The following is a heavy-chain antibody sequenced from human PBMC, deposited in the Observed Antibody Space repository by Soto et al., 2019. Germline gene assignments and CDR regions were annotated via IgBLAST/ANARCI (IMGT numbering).Heavy chain of an antibody. CDR3: ARDLLAPTLLYDY. CDR1: GFTFSSYS. J-gene: IGHJ4*02. D-gene: IGHD2-15*01. Sequence: EVQLVESGGGLVKPGGSLRLSCAASGFTFSSYSMNWVRQAPGKGLEWVSSISSSSSYIYYADSVKGRFTISRDNAKNSLYLQMNSLRAEDTAVYYCARDLLAPTLLYDYWGQGNLVTVSS. V-gene: IGHV3-21*01. CDR2: ISSSSSYI.